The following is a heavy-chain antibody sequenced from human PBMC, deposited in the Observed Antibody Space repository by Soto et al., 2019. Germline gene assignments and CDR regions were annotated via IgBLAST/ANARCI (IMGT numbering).Heavy chain of an antibody. J-gene: IGHJ3*02. D-gene: IGHD5-12*01. Sequence: GESLKISCKGSGYTRNTFKSYWIGWVRQKPGQGLEWMGLIYPGCSDTRYSPSFQGQVTISADNSISIAYMEWSSMKASDTGMYYCASTYDADAFDIWGQGTMVT. CDR2: IYPGCSDT. V-gene: IGHV5-51*01. CDR3: ASTYDADAFDI. CDR1: GYTRNTFKSYW.